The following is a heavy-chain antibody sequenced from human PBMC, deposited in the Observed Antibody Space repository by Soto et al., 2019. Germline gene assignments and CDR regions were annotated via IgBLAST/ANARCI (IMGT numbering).Heavy chain of an antibody. CDR1: GFTFSSYG. J-gene: IGHJ4*02. Sequence: QVQLVESGGGVVQPGRFLRLSCAASGFTFSSYGMHWVRQAPGKGLEWVAIISYDGSDKYYADSVKGRFTISRDNSKNTLYLQMNSLRGEDTAMYYCAKNPESHAWGLEGYLDYWGQGTLVTVSS. V-gene: IGHV3-30*18. CDR3: AKNPESHAWGLEGYLDY. D-gene: IGHD3-16*01. CDR2: ISYDGSDK.